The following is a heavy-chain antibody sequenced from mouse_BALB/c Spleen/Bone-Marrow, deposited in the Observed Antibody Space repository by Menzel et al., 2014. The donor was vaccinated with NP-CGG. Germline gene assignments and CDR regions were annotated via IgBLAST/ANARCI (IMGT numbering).Heavy chain of an antibody. D-gene: IGHD2-2*01. CDR2: INPYNDGT. J-gene: IGHJ1*01. CDR1: GYTFTSYV. V-gene: IGHV1-14*01. CDR3: ARSLYGYDWYFDV. Sequence: VQLQQSGPELVKPGASVKMSCKASGYTFTSYVIHWVKQKPGQGLEWIGNINPYNDGTRYNEKFKGKATLISDKSSSTAFMELSSLTSEDSAVYYCARSLYGYDWYFDVWGAGTTVTVSS.